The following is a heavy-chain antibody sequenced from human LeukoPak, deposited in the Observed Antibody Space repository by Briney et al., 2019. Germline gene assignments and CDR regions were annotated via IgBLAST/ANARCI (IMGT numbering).Heavy chain of an antibody. CDR3: ARRRAPAANNWYFDL. Sequence: GASVKVSCKASGYTFTGYYMHWVRQATGQGLEWMGWMNPNSGNTGYAQKFQGRVTMTRNTSISTAYMELSSLRSEDTAVYYCARRRAPAANNWYFDLWGRGTLVTVSS. V-gene: IGHV1-8*02. CDR2: MNPNSGNT. J-gene: IGHJ2*01. CDR1: GYTFTGYY. D-gene: IGHD2-2*01.